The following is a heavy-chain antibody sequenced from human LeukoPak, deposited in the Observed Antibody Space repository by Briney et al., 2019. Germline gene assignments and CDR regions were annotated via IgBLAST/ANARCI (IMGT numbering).Heavy chain of an antibody. D-gene: IGHD6-13*01. J-gene: IGHJ4*02. CDR2: ISYDGSNK. CDR1: GFTFSSYA. CDR3: ARDPSGSWSSGVFDY. Sequence: GGSLRLSCAASGFTFSSYAMHWVRQAPGKGLEWVAVISYDGSNKYYADSVKGRFTISRDNSKNTLYLQMNSLRAEDTAVYYCARDPSGSWSSGVFDYWGQGTLVTVSS. V-gene: IGHV3-30-3*01.